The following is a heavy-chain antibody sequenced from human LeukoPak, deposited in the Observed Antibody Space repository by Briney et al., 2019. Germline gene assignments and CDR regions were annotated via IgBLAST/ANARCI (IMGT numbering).Heavy chain of an antibody. CDR2: ICWDDDK. V-gene: IGHV2-5*02. CDR1: GFSLRTNGVG. CDR3: AHRRPKDLIFDS. Sequence: ESGPTLVKPTQTLTLTCSFSGFSLRTNGVGVAWIRQPPGKALERLALICWDDDKRYSPSLKSRLTITKDTSRNQVVLTMTNMDPVDTATYYCAHRRPKDLIFDSWGQGTLVTVSS. J-gene: IGHJ4*02.